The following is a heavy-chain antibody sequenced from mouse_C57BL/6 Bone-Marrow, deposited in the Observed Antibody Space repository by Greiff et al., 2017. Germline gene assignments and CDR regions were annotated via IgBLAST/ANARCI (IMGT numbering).Heavy chain of an antibody. CDR1: GFTFSSYG. J-gene: IGHJ4*01. CDR2: ISSGGSYT. Sequence: EVQLVESGGDLVKPGGSLKLSCAASGFTFSSYGMSWVRQTPDKRLEWVATISSGGSYTYYPDSLKGRFTISRDNAKNTLYLQMSSLKSEDTAMYYCARTTTVVDYAMDYWGQGTSVTVSS. V-gene: IGHV5-6*01. D-gene: IGHD1-1*01. CDR3: ARTTTVVDYAMDY.